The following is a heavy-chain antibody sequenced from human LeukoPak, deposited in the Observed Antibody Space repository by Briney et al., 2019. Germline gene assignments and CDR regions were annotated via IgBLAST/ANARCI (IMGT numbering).Heavy chain of an antibody. CDR3: ARLARITMVRGVPPSFDY. J-gene: IGHJ4*02. CDR2: INHSGST. CDR1: GFTFSSYE. Sequence: LRLSCAASGFTFSSYEMNWIRQPPGKGLEWIGEINHSGSTNYNPSLKSRVTISVDTSKNQFSLKLSSVTAADTAVYYCARLARITMVRGVPPSFDYWGQGTLVTVSS. D-gene: IGHD3-10*01. V-gene: IGHV4-34*01.